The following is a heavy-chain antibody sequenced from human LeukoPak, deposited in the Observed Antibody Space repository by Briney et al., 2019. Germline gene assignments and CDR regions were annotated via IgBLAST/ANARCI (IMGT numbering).Heavy chain of an antibody. CDR3: AREDAGSWDY. CDR1: GFTFSIYS. Sequence: GGSLRLSCAASGFTFSIYSMDWVRQAPGKGLEWVSSISSSGSYIYYADSLKGRFTISRDNAKNSPYLQMNSLRAEDTAVYYCAREDAGSWDYWGQGILVTVSS. CDR2: ISSSGSYI. D-gene: IGHD6-13*01. V-gene: IGHV3-21*01. J-gene: IGHJ4*02.